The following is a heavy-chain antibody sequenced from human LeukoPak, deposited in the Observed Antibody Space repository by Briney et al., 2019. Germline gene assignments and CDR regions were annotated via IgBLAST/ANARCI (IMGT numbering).Heavy chain of an antibody. V-gene: IGHV3-30*19. J-gene: IGHJ4*02. D-gene: IGHD3-22*01. CDR3: ARGGYDSSDYFNY. CDR2: ISYDGSNK. CDR1: GITFSSYG. Sequence: PGGSLRLSCAASGITFSSYGMHWVRQAPGKGLEWVTVISYDGSNKYYADSVKGRFTISRDNSKNTLYLQINSLRAEDTAVYYCARGGYDSSDYFNYWGQGTLVTVSS.